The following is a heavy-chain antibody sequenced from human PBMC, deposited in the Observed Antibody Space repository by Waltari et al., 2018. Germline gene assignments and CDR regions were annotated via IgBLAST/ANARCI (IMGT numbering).Heavy chain of an antibody. Sequence: QEQLVESGGGVVQPGRSLRLSCAASGFTFNTYGVHWVRQAPVKGLEWVAVISYDGSKKYYADSVKGRFAISRDNSKNTLFLEMNSLKVEDMAVYFCAKGGPKYSGNPSALDTWGQGTMVTVSS. D-gene: IGHD1-26*01. CDR2: ISYDGSKK. V-gene: IGHV3-30*18. J-gene: IGHJ3*02. CDR3: AKGGPKYSGNPSALDT. CDR1: GFTFNTYG.